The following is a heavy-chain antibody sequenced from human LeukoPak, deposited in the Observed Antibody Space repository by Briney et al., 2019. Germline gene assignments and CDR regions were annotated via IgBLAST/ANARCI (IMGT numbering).Heavy chain of an antibody. V-gene: IGHV3-48*01. J-gene: IGHJ4*02. CDR1: GFPFSSYS. CDR3: VRVKGTYFDF. D-gene: IGHD1-1*01. Sequence: GGSLRLSCAASGFPFSSYSMNWVRQAPGKGLEWVSYISASGSNIYYLDSVKGRFTVSRDNAMNSLFLQMDRPRAEDTAVYYCVRVKGTYFDFWGQGTLVTVST. CDR2: ISASGSNI.